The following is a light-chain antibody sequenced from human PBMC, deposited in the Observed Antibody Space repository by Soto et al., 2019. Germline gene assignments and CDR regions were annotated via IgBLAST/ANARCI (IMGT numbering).Light chain of an antibody. CDR3: CSYAGNYTLL. J-gene: IGLJ2*01. Sequence: QSALTQPASVSGTPGQSITISCTGSNSDVGIYDFVSWYQHHPGRAPKVMIYDVTKRPSGVPDRFSGSKSANTASLTISGLQADDEADYYCCSYAGNYTLLFGGGTKLTVL. V-gene: IGLV2-11*01. CDR1: NSDVGIYDF. CDR2: DVT.